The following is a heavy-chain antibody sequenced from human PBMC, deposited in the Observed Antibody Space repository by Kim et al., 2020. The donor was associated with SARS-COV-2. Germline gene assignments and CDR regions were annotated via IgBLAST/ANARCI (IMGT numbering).Heavy chain of an antibody. CDR1: GFTFSDYY. CDR2: ISSSGSTI. D-gene: IGHD4-4*01. J-gene: IGHJ3*02. CDR3: ASPMTTGPPLDDAFDI. V-gene: IGHV3-11*01. Sequence: GGSLRLSCAASGFTFSDYYMSWIRQAPGKGLEWVSYISSSGSTIYYADSVKGRFTISRDNAKNSLYLQMNSLRAEDTAVYYCASPMTTGPPLDDAFDIWGQGTMVTVSS.